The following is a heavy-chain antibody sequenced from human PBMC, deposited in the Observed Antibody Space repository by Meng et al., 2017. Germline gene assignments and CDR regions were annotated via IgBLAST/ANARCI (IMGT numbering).Heavy chain of an antibody. J-gene: IGHJ4*02. D-gene: IGHD2-21*01. CDR2: TSSDGSKK. V-gene: IGHV3-30*01. CDR3: ARDWIATSWLDY. Sequence: QVQLVESGGGVVQHGRSLRLSCAASGFLFSSYAMHWVRQAPGKGLEWVAVTSSDGSKKYYADSVKGRFTVSRDNSKNTLYLQMNSLRIEDTAIYYCARDWIATSWLDYWGQGTLVTVSS. CDR1: GFLFSSYA.